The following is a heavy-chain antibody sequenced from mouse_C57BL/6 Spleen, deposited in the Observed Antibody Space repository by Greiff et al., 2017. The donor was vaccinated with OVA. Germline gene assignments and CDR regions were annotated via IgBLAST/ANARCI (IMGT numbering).Heavy chain of an antibody. D-gene: IGHD1-1*01. CDR3: ARTCYCGSSPYYAMDY. Sequence: EVHLVESGGGLVKPGGSLKLSCAASGFTFSDYGMHWVRQAPEKGLEWVAYISSGSSTIYYADTVKGRFTISRDNAKNTLFLQMTSLRSEDTAMYYCARTCYCGSSPYYAMDYWGQGTSVTVSS. J-gene: IGHJ4*01. CDR2: ISSGSSTI. CDR1: GFTFSDYG. V-gene: IGHV5-17*01.